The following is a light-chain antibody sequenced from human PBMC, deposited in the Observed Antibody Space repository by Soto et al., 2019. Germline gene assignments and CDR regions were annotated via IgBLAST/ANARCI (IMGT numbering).Light chain of an antibody. V-gene: IGKV3D-15*01. CDR2: GAS. CDR1: QSVGGN. CDR3: QHFGGTTFT. Sequence: IMMAKSPATLSVSAGETATLSCRTSQSVGGNLAWYQQKPGQAPSLLIYGASTRATGIPDRFSGSGSGTHFTLTISRLEPGDFAVYYCQHFGGTTFTFGQGTRLEIK. J-gene: IGKJ5*01.